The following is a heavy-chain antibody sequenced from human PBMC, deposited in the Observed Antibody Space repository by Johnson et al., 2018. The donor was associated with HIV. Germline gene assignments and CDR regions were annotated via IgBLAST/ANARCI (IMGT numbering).Heavy chain of an antibody. D-gene: IGHD3-3*01. CDR2: INWNGGST. V-gene: IGHV3-20*04. J-gene: IGHJ3*02. CDR1: GSTFHDYG. Sequence: EVQLVESGGGLVKPGGSLRLSCAASGSTFHDYGMTWVRQAPGKGLEWVSGINWNGGSTGYADSVKGRFTISRDNARNSLYLQMKSLRAEDTAVYYCARASLEWLLSLVPLGAFDIWGQGTMVTASS. CDR3: ARASLEWLLSLVPLGAFDI.